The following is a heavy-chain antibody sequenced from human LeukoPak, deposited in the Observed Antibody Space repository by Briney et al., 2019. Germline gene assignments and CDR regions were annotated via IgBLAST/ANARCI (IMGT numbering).Heavy chain of an antibody. CDR1: RFSFSTYS. Sequence: GGSLRLSCAASRFSFSTYSMNWVRQAPGKGLEWVSYISTSSSTIHYADSVKGRFTISRDNAKNSLYLQMNSLRAEDTAVYYCARGSYSGYGGPSKTFDYWGQGTLVTVSS. J-gene: IGHJ4*02. V-gene: IGHV3-48*01. D-gene: IGHD5-12*01. CDR2: ISTSSSTI. CDR3: ARGSYSGYGGPSKTFDY.